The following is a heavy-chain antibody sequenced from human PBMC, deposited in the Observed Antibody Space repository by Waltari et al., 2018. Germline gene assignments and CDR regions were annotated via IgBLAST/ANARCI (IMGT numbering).Heavy chain of an antibody. CDR3: AKDKSEGEFDYYDSSGYYPYYFDY. J-gene: IGHJ4*02. D-gene: IGHD3-22*01. CDR1: GFTFDDYA. CDR2: ISWNSGSI. V-gene: IGHV3-9*01. Sequence: EVQLVESGGGLVQPGRSLRLSCAASGFTFDDYAMHWVRQAPGKGLEWVSGISWNSGSIGYADSVKGRFTISRDNAKNSLYLQMNSLRAEDTALYYCAKDKSEGEFDYYDSSGYYPYYFDYWGQGTLVTVSS.